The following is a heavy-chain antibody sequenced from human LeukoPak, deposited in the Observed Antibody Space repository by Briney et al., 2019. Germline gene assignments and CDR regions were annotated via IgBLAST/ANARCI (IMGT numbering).Heavy chain of an antibody. CDR1: GGSISSYY. D-gene: IGHD3-9*01. V-gene: IGHV4-59*01. CDR3: AREYYDILTGYSNYNWFDP. J-gene: IGHJ5*02. CDR2: IYCSGST. Sequence: PSETLSLTCTVSGGSISSYYWSWIRQPPGKGLEWIGYIYCSGSTNYNPSLKSRVTISVDTSKNQFSLKLSSVTAADTAVYYCAREYYDILTGYSNYNWFDPWGQGTLVTVSS.